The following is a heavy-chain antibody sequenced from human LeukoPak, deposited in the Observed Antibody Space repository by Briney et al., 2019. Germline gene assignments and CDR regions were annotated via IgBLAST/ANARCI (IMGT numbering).Heavy chain of an antibody. CDR3: ARVGNSSSWYYYYMDV. V-gene: IGHV4-59*01. Sequence: IPSETLSLTCTVSGVSISSYYWSWIRQPPGKGLEWIGYIYYSGSTNYSPSLKSRVTISVDTSKNQFSLKLSSVTAADTAVYYCARVGNSSSWYYYYMDVWGKGTTVTISS. D-gene: IGHD6-13*01. CDR2: IYYSGST. CDR1: GVSISSYY. J-gene: IGHJ6*03.